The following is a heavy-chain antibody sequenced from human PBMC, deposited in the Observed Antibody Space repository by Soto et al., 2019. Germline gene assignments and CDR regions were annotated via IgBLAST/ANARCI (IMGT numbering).Heavy chain of an antibody. D-gene: IGHD5-12*01. J-gene: IGHJ4*02. V-gene: IGHV3-33*01. CDR1: GFTFSSYG. CDR3: AIDSGYDGRPPFDY. CDR2: IWYDGSNK. Sequence: QVQLVESGGGVVQPGRSLRLSCAASGFTFSSYGMHWVRQAPGKGLEWVAVIWYDGSNKYYADSVKGRFTISRDNSKNTLYLQMNSLRAEDTAVYYCAIDSGYDGRPPFDYWGQGTLVTVSS.